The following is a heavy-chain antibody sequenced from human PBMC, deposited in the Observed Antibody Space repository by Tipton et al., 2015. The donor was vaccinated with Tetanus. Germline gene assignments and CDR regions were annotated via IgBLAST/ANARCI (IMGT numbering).Heavy chain of an antibody. CDR1: GDSASSNSAA. CDR3: ARDRQQLVRDGGYAFDI. V-gene: IGHV6-1*01. Sequence: PGLVKPSQTLSLTCAISGDSASSNSAAWNWIRQSPSRGLEWLGRTYYRSKWYNDYAVSVKSRITINPDTSKNQFSLQLNSVTPEDTAVYYCARDRQQLVRDGGYAFDIWGQGTMVTVSS. D-gene: IGHD6-13*01. J-gene: IGHJ3*02. CDR2: TYYRSKWYN.